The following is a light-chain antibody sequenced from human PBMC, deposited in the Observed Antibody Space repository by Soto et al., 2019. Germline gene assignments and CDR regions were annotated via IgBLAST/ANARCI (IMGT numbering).Light chain of an antibody. CDR2: AAS. Sequence: REMTQSPATLSLSPWEIVTLSCRASESVSTNLAWYQQKAGQAPRLLIYAASTRATGIPARFSGSGSGTEFTLTISSLQSEDFAVYYCQQYSIWRTFGQGTKVDIK. CDR1: ESVSTN. V-gene: IGKV3-15*01. CDR3: QQYSIWRT. J-gene: IGKJ1*01.